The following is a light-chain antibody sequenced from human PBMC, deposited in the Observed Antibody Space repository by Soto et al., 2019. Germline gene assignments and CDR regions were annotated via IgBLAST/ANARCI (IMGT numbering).Light chain of an antibody. V-gene: IGKV1-5*03. Sequence: DIQMTQSPSTLSESAGDRVTITCRASQTINSWLAWYQHKPGKAPKLLIYKASSLESGVPSRFSGSGSGTEFTLTISSLQPDDFATYYCQQYNSYSYTFGQGTKVDIK. CDR2: KAS. CDR3: QQYNSYSYT. CDR1: QTINSW. J-gene: IGKJ2*01.